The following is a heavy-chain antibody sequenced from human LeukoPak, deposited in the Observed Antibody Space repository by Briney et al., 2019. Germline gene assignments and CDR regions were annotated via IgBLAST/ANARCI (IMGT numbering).Heavy chain of an antibody. Sequence: SETLSLTCSVSGGSISSRYWSWMRQPPGKGLEWIGYIYYTGSIDYNPSLKSRVTISVDTSKNQLSLKLNSVTAVDAAVYYCARSDGAGGTDYWGQGTLVTVSS. CDR1: GGSISSRY. J-gene: IGHJ4*02. CDR2: IYYTGSI. D-gene: IGHD1-26*01. CDR3: ARSDGAGGTDY. V-gene: IGHV4-59*11.